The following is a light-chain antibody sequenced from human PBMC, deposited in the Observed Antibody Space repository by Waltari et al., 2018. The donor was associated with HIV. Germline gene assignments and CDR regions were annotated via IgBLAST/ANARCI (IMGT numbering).Light chain of an antibody. J-gene: IGLJ2*01. Sequence: QSALTQPASVSGSPGQSITISCTGTSSDVGGYNYVSWYQQHPGNAPKLMIYEVSNRPSGVSDRFSGSKSGNTASLTISGLQAADEGDYYCSSYTSSTILAFGEGTKLTVL. CDR3: SSYTSSTILA. CDR1: SSDVGGYNY. V-gene: IGLV2-14*01. CDR2: EVS.